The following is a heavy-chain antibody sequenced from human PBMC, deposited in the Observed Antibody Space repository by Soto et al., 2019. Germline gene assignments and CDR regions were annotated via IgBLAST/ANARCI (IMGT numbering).Heavy chain of an antibody. J-gene: IGHJ4*02. D-gene: IGHD3-3*01. Sequence: NPSETLSLTCVVSDGSISTYDWWTWVRQPPGKGLEWIGKMFHSGGADYSPSLKSRVTISADSSKNHFSLRLTAVTPADTAVYYCATGNVDSMLEYWGQGTQVTVSS. V-gene: IGHV4-4*02. CDR2: MFHSGGA. CDR3: ATGNVDSMLEY. CDR1: DGSISTYDW.